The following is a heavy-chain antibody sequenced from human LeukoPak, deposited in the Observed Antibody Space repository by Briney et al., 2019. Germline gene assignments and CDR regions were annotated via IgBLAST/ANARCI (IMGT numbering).Heavy chain of an antibody. CDR3: ARAVKAYYYDSSGYFDY. CDR2: ISYDGSNK. Sequence: GGSLRLSCAASGFTFSSYAMHWVRQAPGKGLEWVAVISYDGSNKYYADSVKGRFTISRDNSKNTLYLQMNSLRAEDTAVYYCARAVKAYYYDSSGYFDYWGQGTLVTVSS. J-gene: IGHJ4*02. D-gene: IGHD3-22*01. CDR1: GFTFSSYA. V-gene: IGHV3-30-3*01.